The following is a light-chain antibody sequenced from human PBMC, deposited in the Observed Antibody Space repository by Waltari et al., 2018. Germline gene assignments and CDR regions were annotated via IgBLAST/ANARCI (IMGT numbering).Light chain of an antibody. J-gene: IGKJ1*01. Sequence: IVITHPPDSLAELLGERATSNCKSSQSILYNDNDKNYLAWYQQKPGQPPKLLIYWASTRESGVTDRFSGSGSGTDFTLTISSLQAEDVAVYYCQQYYSRRTFGQGTKVEI. CDR3: QQYYSRRT. CDR2: WAS. V-gene: IGKV4-1*01. CDR1: QSILYNDNDKNY.